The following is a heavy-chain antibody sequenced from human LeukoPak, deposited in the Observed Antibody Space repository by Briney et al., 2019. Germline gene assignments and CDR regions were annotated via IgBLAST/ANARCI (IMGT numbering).Heavy chain of an antibody. CDR1: GFPFSDFE. J-gene: IGHJ4*02. D-gene: IGHD3-9*01. Sequence: GGSLRLSCAASGFPFSDFEMNWARQAPGKGLEWVAYITSSGSIIYYADSVKGRFTISRDNSKNTLYLQMNSLRAEDTAVYYCAKDQVERLRYFDWLLSPDYWGQGTLVTVSS. CDR2: ITSSGSII. V-gene: IGHV3-48*03. CDR3: AKDQVERLRYFDWLLSPDY.